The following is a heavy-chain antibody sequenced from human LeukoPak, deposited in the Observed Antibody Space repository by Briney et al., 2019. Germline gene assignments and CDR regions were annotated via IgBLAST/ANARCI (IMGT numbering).Heavy chain of an antibody. CDR1: GFTFSSFW. CDR2: IKGDGSEI. Sequence: PGGSLRLSCAASGFTFSSFWMSWVRHAPGKGLEWVANIKGDGSEISYVDSVKGRFSISRDNAKNSLYLQMSSLRAEDTAVYYCARDGSSFDYWGQGALVTVSS. CDR3: ARDGSSFDY. V-gene: IGHV3-7*01. J-gene: IGHJ4*02. D-gene: IGHD2-15*01.